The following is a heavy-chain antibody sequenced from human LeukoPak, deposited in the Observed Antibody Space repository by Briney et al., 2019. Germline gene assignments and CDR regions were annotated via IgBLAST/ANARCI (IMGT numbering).Heavy chain of an antibody. CDR2: ISGSGGST. CDR3: AKAHYDILTGSHPLDY. CDR1: GFAFSSYA. V-gene: IGHV3-23*01. J-gene: IGHJ4*02. D-gene: IGHD3-9*01. Sequence: GGSLRLSCAASGFAFSSYAMSWVRQAPGKGLEWVSAISGSGGSTYYADSVKGRFTISRDNSKNTLYLQMNILRAEDTAVYYCAKAHYDILTGSHPLDYWGQGTLVTVS.